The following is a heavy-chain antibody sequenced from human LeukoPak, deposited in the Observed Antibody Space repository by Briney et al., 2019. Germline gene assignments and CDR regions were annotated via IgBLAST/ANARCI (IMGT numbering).Heavy chain of an antibody. CDR3: TTDGVGVEGATYDN. D-gene: IGHD1-26*01. V-gene: IGHV3-15*01. CDR2: IKAKAHGGTI. J-gene: IGHJ4*02. Sequence: GGSLRLSCTASGLLFGDYAMTWVRQAPGKGLEWVGRIKAKAHGGTIEYAAPVKGRFTISRDDSKNTLYLQMNSLKTEDTAVYYCTTDGVGVEGATYDNWGQGTLVSVSS. CDR1: GLLFGDYA.